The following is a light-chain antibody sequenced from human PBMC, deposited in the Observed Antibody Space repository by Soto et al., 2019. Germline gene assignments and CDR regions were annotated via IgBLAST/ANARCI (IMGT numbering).Light chain of an antibody. CDR2: EVS. Sequence: QSALTQPASVSGSPGQSIIISCTGASGDVGSYNLVSWYQQHPGKAPKLMIYEVSKRPSGVSNRFSGSKSGNTASLTISELQSEDEADYYCCSYAGSYTYVFGIGTKVTVL. CDR3: CSYAGSYTYV. CDR1: SGDVGSYNL. V-gene: IGLV2-23*02. J-gene: IGLJ1*01.